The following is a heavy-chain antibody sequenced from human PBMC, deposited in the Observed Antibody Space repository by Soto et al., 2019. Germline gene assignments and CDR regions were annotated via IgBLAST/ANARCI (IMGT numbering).Heavy chain of an antibody. Sequence: GESLKISCKGSGYSFTSYWIGWVRQMPGKGLEWMGIIYPGDSDTRYSPSFQGQVTISADKSISTAYLQWSSLKASDTAMYYCARAHYYDSSGYYEGYYYYGMDVWGQGTTVTVSS. D-gene: IGHD3-22*01. V-gene: IGHV5-51*01. CDR3: ARAHYYDSSGYYEGYYYYGMDV. CDR2: IYPGDSDT. J-gene: IGHJ6*02. CDR1: GYSFTSYW.